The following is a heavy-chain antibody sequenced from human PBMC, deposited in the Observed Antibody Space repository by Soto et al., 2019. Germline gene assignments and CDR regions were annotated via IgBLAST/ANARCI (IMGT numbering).Heavy chain of an antibody. J-gene: IGHJ4*02. CDR3: ARGSGYYYWDDY. D-gene: IGHD3-22*01. Sequence: VASVKVSCKASGYTFTNYAMHWVRQAPGQRLEWMGWINAGNGNTKYSQKIQGRVTITRDTSASTAYMELSSLRSEDTAVYYCARGSGYYYWDDYWGQGTLVTVSS. V-gene: IGHV1-3*01. CDR1: GYTFTNYA. CDR2: INAGNGNT.